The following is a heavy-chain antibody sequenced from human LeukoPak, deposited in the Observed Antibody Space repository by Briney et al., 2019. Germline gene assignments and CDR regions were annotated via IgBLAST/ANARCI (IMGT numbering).Heavy chain of an antibody. D-gene: IGHD3-3*01. CDR2: INAGNGNT. Sequence: ASVKVSFKASVCTFTSYAMHWVRQAPGQRLEWVGWINAGNGNTKYSQKFQGRVTITRDTSASTAYMELSSLRSEDTAVYYCARGNLGLRFLEWSRHIYYFDYWGQGTLVTVSS. J-gene: IGHJ4*02. V-gene: IGHV1-3*01. CDR3: ARGNLGLRFLEWSRHIYYFDY. CDR1: VCTFTSYA.